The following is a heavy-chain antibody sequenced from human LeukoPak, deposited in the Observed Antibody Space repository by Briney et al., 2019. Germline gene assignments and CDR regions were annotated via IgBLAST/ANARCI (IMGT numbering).Heavy chain of an antibody. Sequence: PSETLSLTCAVSGYSITSGYYWGWIRQPPGKGLEWIGSIYHSGSTYYNPSLKTRVPISVDTSKNQFSLKLSSVTAADTAVYYCARLYLRDHCSSTSCYGLYFDYWGQGTLVTVSS. V-gene: IGHV4-38-2*01. J-gene: IGHJ4*02. CDR3: ARLYLRDHCSSTSCYGLYFDY. CDR2: IYHSGST. D-gene: IGHD2-2*01. CDR1: GYSITSGYY.